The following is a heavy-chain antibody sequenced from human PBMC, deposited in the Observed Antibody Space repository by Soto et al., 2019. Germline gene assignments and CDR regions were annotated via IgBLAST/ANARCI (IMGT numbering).Heavy chain of an antibody. CDR3: ARGRASGSYYLLDS. Sequence: XSVKVSCKASGNTFTSYDINWVRQATGHGLEWMGWINPNSGNIGYAQKFQGRVTMTRDTAIRTAYMEVSRLRSDDTAVYYCARGRASGSYYLLDSWGQGSLVTVSS. CDR1: GNTFTSYD. V-gene: IGHV1-8*01. D-gene: IGHD3-10*01. CDR2: INPNSGNI. J-gene: IGHJ4*02.